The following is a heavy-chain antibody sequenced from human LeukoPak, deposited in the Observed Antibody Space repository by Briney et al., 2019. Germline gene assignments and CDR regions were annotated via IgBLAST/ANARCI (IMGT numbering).Heavy chain of an antibody. V-gene: IGHV3-48*03. CDR2: ISSSGSTI. Sequence: GGSLRLSCVASGFTFSSYEMNWVRQAPGKGLEWVSYISSSGSTIYYADSVKGRFTISRDNAKNSLYLQMNSLRAEDTAVYYCASKGRYCSGDSCYGPWGYYFDYWGQGTLVTVSS. J-gene: IGHJ4*02. CDR1: GFTFSSYE. D-gene: IGHD2-15*01. CDR3: ASKGRYCSGDSCYGPWGYYFDY.